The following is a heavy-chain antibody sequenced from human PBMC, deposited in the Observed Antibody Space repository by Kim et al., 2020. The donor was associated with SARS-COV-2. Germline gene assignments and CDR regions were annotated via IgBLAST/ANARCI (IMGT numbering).Heavy chain of an antibody. CDR3: AKDIKDGSGFDY. CDR2: ISWDGGST. Sequence: GGSLRLSCAASGFTFDDYTMHWVRQAPGKGLEWVSLISWDGGSTYYADSVKGRFTISRDNSKNSLYLQMNSLRTEDTALYYCAKDIKDGSGFDYWGQGTLVTVSS. D-gene: IGHD3-22*01. CDR1: GFTFDDYT. V-gene: IGHV3-43*01. J-gene: IGHJ4*02.